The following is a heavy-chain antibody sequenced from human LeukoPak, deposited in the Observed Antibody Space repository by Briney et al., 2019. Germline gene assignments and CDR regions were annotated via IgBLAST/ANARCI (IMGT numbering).Heavy chain of an antibody. CDR2: INHSGSI. CDR1: GGSFSGYY. D-gene: IGHD2-15*01. CDR3: ARRRAGLRRDLWFDP. Sequence: SETLSLTCAVYGGSFSGYYWSCIRQPPGKGLEWIGEINHSGSINYNPSLKSRVTISVDTSKNQFSLKLSSVTAADTAVYYCARRRAGLRRDLWFDPWGQGTLVTVSS. J-gene: IGHJ5*02. V-gene: IGHV4-34*01.